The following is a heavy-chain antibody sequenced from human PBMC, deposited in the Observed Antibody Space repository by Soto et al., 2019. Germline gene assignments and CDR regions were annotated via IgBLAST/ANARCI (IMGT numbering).Heavy chain of an antibody. CDR2: ISANDVGT. CDR1: EFTLRNYA. V-gene: IGHV3-23*01. Sequence: GGSLRLSCEPSEFTLRNYAMTWVRQAPGKGLECVSLISANDVGTYYAESVQTRFTISTDQSRNTVYLQMDRLRADDTAIYYCAKAKNDYNWDNRPPFDYWGQGTLVTVSS. D-gene: IGHD1-20*01. J-gene: IGHJ4*02. CDR3: AKAKNDYNWDNRPPFDY.